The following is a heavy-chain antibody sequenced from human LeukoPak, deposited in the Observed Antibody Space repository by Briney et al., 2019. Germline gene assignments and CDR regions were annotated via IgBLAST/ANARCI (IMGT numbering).Heavy chain of an antibody. J-gene: IGHJ4*02. CDR1: GFTFSSYD. D-gene: IGHD3-10*01. V-gene: IGHV3-23*01. Sequence: GSLRLSCAASGFTFSSYDMSWVRQAPGTGLEWVSGITYSSGYTYYADSVKGRFTISRDNSRNTLYLQMNSLRAEDTAVYYCAKDPSDLGGSGSNNYFDCWGQGTLVTVSS. CDR2: ITYSSGYT. CDR3: AKDPSDLGGSGSNNYFDC.